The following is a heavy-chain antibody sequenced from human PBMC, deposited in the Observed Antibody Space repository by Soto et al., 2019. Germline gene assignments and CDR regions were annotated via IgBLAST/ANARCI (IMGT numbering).Heavy chain of an antibody. D-gene: IGHD2-2*01. V-gene: IGHV5-51*01. CDR3: ARQDYSNYRGGMDV. Sequence: GESLKISCKTSGYSFTSHWIAWVRQMPGKGLEWMGIIYPSDSDIRYRPSFQGQVTISVDKSISTAYLQWSSLKASDTATYYCARQDYSNYRGGMDVWGQGTTVTVSS. CDR1: GYSFTSHW. J-gene: IGHJ6*02. CDR2: IYPSDSDI.